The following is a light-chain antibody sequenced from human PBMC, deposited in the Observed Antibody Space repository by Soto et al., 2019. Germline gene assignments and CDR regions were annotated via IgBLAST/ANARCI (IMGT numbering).Light chain of an antibody. J-gene: IGKJ1*01. Sequence: DIQMTQSPPSLSASVGDRVTITCRASQSISSYLNWYQQKPGKAPKLXXYAASSLQSGVPSRFSSSGSGTDLTLTISSLQPEDFATYDCQQSYSTPKGTFGQGTKVDIK. CDR3: QQSYSTPKGT. V-gene: IGKV1-39*01. CDR2: AAS. CDR1: QSISSY.